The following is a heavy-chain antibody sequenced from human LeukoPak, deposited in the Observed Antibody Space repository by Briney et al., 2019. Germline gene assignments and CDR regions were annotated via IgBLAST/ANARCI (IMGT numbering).Heavy chain of an antibody. CDR3: ATKQWLAPPPDS. Sequence: GGSLRLSCAAWGFTFSKYWMLGLRHAPGRGLEGVSRINTDGTVTTYADYVQGRFTVSRDNADNTMFLQMNSVRDEDTAVYYCATKQWLAPPPDSWGQGTPVTVSS. CDR1: GFTFSKYW. D-gene: IGHD6-19*01. V-gene: IGHV3-74*01. J-gene: IGHJ4*02. CDR2: INTDGTVT.